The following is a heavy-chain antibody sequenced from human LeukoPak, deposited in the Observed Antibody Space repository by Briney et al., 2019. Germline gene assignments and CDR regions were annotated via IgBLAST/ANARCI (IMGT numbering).Heavy chain of an antibody. J-gene: IGHJ4*02. CDR3: ARGDDSGYYDYFDY. CDR2: IYTGGNT. CDR1: GFTVDSNY. Sequence: PGVSLRHSCAASGFTVDSNYLSWVRQAPGKGLEWVSTIYTGGNTYYAASVKGRFTISRDFSKNTVFLHMNSLRAEDTAMYYCARGDDSGYYDYFDYWGQGALVTVSS. V-gene: IGHV3-53*01. D-gene: IGHD3-22*01.